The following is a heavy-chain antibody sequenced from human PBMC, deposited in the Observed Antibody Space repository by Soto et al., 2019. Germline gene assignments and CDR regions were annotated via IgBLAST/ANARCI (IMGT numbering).Heavy chain of an antibody. J-gene: IGHJ4*02. CDR1: GGSISSGGYS. CDR3: ARGHCSGGSCYLDY. Sequence: SETLSLTCAVSGGSISSGGYSWSWIRQPPGKGLEWIGYIYHSGSTYYNPSLKSRVTISVDRSKNQFSLKRSSVTAADTAVYYCARGHCSGGSCYLDYWGQGTLVNVSS. CDR2: IYHSGST. V-gene: IGHV4-30-2*01. D-gene: IGHD2-15*01.